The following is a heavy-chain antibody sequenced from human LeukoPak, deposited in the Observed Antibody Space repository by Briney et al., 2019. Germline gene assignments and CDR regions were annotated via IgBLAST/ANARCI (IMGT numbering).Heavy chain of an antibody. D-gene: IGHD5-18*01. CDR1: GYTFTSYY. CDR2: INPSGGST. V-gene: IGHV1-46*01. Sequence: ASVNVSFKASGYTFTSYYMHWVRQAPGQGLEWMGIINPSGGSTSYAQKFQGRVTMTRDTSTSTVYMELSSLRSEDTAVYYCARVPNTAMVPMTYYYYGMDVWGQGTTVTVSS. CDR3: ARVPNTAMVPMTYYYYGMDV. J-gene: IGHJ6*02.